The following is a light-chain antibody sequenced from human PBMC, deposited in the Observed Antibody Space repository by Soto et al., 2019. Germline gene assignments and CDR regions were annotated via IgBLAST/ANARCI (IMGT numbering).Light chain of an antibody. V-gene: IGKV3-15*01. CDR3: MQATQSHWT. J-gene: IGKJ1*01. Sequence: EIVMTQSPATLSVSPGGRATLSCRASQSISDTLAWYQQKPGQAPRLLIYGASARVPGFPARFSGSGSGTDFTLTISSLQSEDFAVYYCMQATQSHWTFGQGTKVDI. CDR2: GAS. CDR1: QSISDT.